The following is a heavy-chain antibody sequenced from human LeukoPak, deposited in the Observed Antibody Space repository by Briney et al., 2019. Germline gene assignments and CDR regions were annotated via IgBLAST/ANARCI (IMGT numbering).Heavy chain of an antibody. CDR1: GGSINDYY. D-gene: IGHD2-8*01. J-gene: IGHJ5*02. V-gene: IGHV4-59*01. Sequence: SETLSLTCTVSGGSINDYYWSWIRQPPGKGLEWIGYIYYSGSTNYNPSLKSRVTISVDTSNNQFSLRLSSVTAADTAVYYCARDSWSNWFDPWGQGTLVTVSS. CDR3: ARDSWSNWFDP. CDR2: IYYSGST.